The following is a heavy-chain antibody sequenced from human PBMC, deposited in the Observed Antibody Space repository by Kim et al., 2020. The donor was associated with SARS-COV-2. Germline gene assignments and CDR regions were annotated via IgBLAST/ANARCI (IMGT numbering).Heavy chain of an antibody. CDR3: ARIANYYDSSGSYGGGAFDI. J-gene: IGHJ3*02. CDR2: IDWDDDK. Sequence: SGPTLVNPTQTLTLTCTFSGFSLSTSGMCVSWIRQPPGKALEWLARIDWDDDKYYSTSLKTRLTISKDTSKNQVVLTMTNMDPVDTATYYCARIANYYDSSGSYGGGAFDIWGQGTMVTVSS. CDR1: GFSLSTSGMC. V-gene: IGHV2-70*11. D-gene: IGHD3-22*01.